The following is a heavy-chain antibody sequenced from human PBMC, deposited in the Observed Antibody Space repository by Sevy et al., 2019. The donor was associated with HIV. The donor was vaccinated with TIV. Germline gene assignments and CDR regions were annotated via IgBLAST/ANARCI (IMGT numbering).Heavy chain of an antibody. J-gene: IGHJ4*02. CDR2: LSYDGSTK. CDR3: AREGGYSINWSPFY. V-gene: IGHV3-30-3*01. Sequence: GGSLRLSCAASGFTFSAHAMHWVRQGPGKGLEWVALLSYDGSTKYYADSVKGRFTISRENSKNTLYLQMDSLRTEDTAVYYCAREGGYSINWSPFYWGQGTLVTVSS. D-gene: IGHD1-20*01. CDR1: GFTFSAHA.